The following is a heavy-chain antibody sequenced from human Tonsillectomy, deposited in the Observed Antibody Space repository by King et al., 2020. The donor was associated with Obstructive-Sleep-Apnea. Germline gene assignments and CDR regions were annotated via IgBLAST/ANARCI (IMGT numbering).Heavy chain of an antibody. CDR1: GGSISSDDYY. V-gene: IGHV4-31*03. Sequence: VQLQESGPGLVKPSQTLSLTCTVSGGSISSDDYYWSWIRQHPGKGLEWIAYIHHSGNVDYNASLKSRVTISVDTSRNQFSLKLTSVTAADTAVDYCAGSRFYASGWGWFDPWGQGTLVTASS. D-gene: IGHD3-10*01. CDR3: AGSRFYASGWGWFDP. CDR2: IHHSGNV. J-gene: IGHJ5*02.